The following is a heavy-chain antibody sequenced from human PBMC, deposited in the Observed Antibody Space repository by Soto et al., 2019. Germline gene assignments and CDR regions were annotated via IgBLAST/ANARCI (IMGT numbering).Heavy chain of an antibody. D-gene: IGHD2-15*01. J-gene: IGHJ4*02. CDR1: GLTFSNYG. V-gene: IGHV3-30*18. CDR2: ISYDGSNK. Sequence: SLRLSCAASGLTFSNYGMHWVRQAPGKGLEWVAVISYDGSNKYYVDSVKGRFTISRENPKNTVYLQMNSLRPEDTAVYYCAKDRGPLYCSGGSCYSGPFDYWGQGTLVTVS. CDR3: AKDRGPLYCSGGSCYSGPFDY.